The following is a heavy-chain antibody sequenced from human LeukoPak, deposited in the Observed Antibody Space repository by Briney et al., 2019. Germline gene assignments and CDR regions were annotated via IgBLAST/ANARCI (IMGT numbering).Heavy chain of an antibody. CDR3: ARPIKREYSGRYRHPFDI. CDR1: GGTFSSYA. Sequence: ASVKVSCKASGGTFSSYAISWVRQAPGQGLEWMGGIIPIFGTANYAQKFQGRVTITADKSTSTAYMELSSLRSEDTAVYYRARPIKREYSGRYRHPFDIWGQGTMVTVSS. D-gene: IGHD1-26*01. CDR2: IIPIFGTA. V-gene: IGHV1-69*06. J-gene: IGHJ3*02.